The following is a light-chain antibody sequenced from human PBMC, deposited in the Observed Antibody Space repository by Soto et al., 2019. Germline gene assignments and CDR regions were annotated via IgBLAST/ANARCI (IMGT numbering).Light chain of an antibody. J-gene: IGKJ1*01. CDR1: QSVSSSY. CDR2: GAS. Sequence: EIVLTQSPGTLSLSPGERDTLSCRASQSVSSSYLAWYQQKPGQAPRLLIYGASSSATGIPDRLSGSGAGTDFTLTISRREPEDFAVYYCQQYGSSPWTFGQGTKGAIK. CDR3: QQYGSSPWT. V-gene: IGKV3-20*01.